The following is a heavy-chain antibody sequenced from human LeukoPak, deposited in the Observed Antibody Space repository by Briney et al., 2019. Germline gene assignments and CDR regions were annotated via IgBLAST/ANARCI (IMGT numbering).Heavy chain of an antibody. CDR3: ARQTGSGLFILP. CDR1: GVSLSSYY. J-gene: IGHJ4*02. D-gene: IGHD3/OR15-3a*01. V-gene: IGHV4-59*08. CDR2: IFYSGST. Sequence: SETLSLTCSVSGVSLSSYYWSRIRQPPGKGLEWIGYIFYSGSTNYNPSLKSRVTISADTSKNQFSLKLTSVTAADTAVYYCARQTGSGLFILPGGQGTLVTVSS.